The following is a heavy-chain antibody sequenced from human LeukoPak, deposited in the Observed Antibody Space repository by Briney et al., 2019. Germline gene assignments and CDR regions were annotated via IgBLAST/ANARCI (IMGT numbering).Heavy chain of an antibody. CDR2: IYYSGST. CDR1: GGSISSSSYC. J-gene: IGHJ4*02. V-gene: IGHV4-39*07. CDR3: ARAIFRRAPADY. D-gene: IGHD1-14*01. Sequence: SETLSLTCTVSGGSISSSSYCWGWIRQPPGKGLEWIGSIYYSGSTYYNPSLKSRVTISVDTSKNQFSLKLSSVTAADTAVYYCARAIFRRAPADYWGQGTLVTVSS.